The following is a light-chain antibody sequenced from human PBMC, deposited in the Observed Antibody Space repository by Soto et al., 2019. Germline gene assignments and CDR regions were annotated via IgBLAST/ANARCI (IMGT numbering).Light chain of an antibody. J-gene: IGKJ3*01. V-gene: IGKV1-5*01. CDR1: QSISSW. CDR3: QQYNSYPFT. Sequence: DIQMTQSPSTLSASVGDRVTITCRSSQSISSWLAWYQQKPGKAPKLLIYDASSLESGVPSRFSGSGSGTEFTLTISSLNPDDVATYYCQQYNSYPFTFGPGTKVDIK. CDR2: DAS.